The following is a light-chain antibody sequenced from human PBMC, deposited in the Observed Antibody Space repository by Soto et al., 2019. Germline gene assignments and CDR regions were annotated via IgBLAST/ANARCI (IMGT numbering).Light chain of an antibody. J-gene: IGLJ1*01. Sequence: QSVLTQPPSVSGAPGQRVTISCTGSSSNIGAGYDVHWYQQLPGTAPKLLIYDNNNRPSGLPDRFSGSKSGTSASLAITGHQTEDEADYYCQSDNSSLSGSGVFGSGTKLTLL. CDR1: SSNIGAGYD. CDR3: QSDNSSLSGSGV. CDR2: DNN. V-gene: IGLV1-40*01.